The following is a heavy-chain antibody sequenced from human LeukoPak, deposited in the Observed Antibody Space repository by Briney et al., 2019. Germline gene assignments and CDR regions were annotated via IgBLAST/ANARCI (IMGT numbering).Heavy chain of an antibody. CDR1: GASISRYY. V-gene: IGHV4-59*01. CDR3: ARDKRVPVPATHGGFDY. Sequence: AETLSLPCTVSGASISRYYWSWIRQPPGKGLEWIGYIDYSGSTNYNPSLKSRVTISVDTSKNQFSLKLSSVTAADTAVYYCARDKRVPVPATHGGFDYWGQGTLVTVSS. J-gene: IGHJ4*02. D-gene: IGHD2-15*01. CDR2: IDYSGST.